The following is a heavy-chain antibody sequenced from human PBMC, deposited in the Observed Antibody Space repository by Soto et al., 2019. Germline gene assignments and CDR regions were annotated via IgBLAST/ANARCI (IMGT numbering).Heavy chain of an antibody. J-gene: IGHJ6*02. CDR1: GYSFTDYH. Sequence: ASVKVSCKASGYSFTDYHIYWVRQAPGQGLEWLGRINPKSGGTSTAQKFQGWVTMPTDTSISTASMELTRLTSDDTAIYYCARGDSTDCSNGVCSFFYNHDMDVWGQGTTVTVS. CDR2: INPKSGGT. CDR3: ARGDSTDCSNGVCSFFYNHDMDV. V-gene: IGHV1-2*04. D-gene: IGHD2-8*01.